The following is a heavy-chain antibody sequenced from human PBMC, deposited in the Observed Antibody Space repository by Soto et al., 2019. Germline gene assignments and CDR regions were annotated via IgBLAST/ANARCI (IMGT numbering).Heavy chain of an antibody. CDR2: VHYSGST. J-gene: IGHJ4*02. CDR1: GDSISGSL. V-gene: IGHV4-59*01. Sequence: SETLCLTCTVAGDSISGSLWSWIRQPPGRGLEWIGYVHYSGSTDYNPSLKSRVTISVDTSKNQFSLKLSSVNAADTAVYYCARARTWNDSFDYWGQGTLVTVSS. D-gene: IGHD1-1*01. CDR3: ARARTWNDSFDY.